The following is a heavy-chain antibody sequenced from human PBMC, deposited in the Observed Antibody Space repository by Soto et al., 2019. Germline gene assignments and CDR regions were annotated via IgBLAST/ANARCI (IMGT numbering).Heavy chain of an antibody. J-gene: IGHJ6*02. V-gene: IGHV1-69*13. Sequence: SVKVSCKASGGTFSSYAISWVRQAPGQGLEWMGGIIPIFGTANYAQKFQGRVTITADESTSTAYMELSSLRSEDTAVYYCARLYYYDSSYYYYGMDVWGQGTTVTVSS. CDR2: IIPIFGTA. CDR3: ARLYYYDSSYYYYGMDV. D-gene: IGHD3-22*01. CDR1: GGTFSSYA.